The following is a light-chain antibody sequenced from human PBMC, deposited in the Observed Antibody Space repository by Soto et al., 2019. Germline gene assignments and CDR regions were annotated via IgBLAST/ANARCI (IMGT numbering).Light chain of an antibody. CDR3: QQRSNWPWT. V-gene: IGKV3-15*01. CDR2: GAS. CDR1: QAISSN. Sequence: EIVMTQSPATLSVSRGERATLSCRANQAISSNLAWYQQRPGQAPRLLIYGASTRATGIPARFSGSGSGTEFTLTISSLEPEDFAVYYCQQRSNWPWTFGHGTKVDIK. J-gene: IGKJ1*01.